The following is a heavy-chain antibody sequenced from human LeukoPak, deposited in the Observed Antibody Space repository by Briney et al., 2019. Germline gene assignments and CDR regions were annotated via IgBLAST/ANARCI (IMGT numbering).Heavy chain of an antibody. Sequence: PGGSLRLSCAASGFXFSSYAISWVRQAPGKGLEWVSAISGSGGSTYYADSVKGRFTISRDNSKNTLYLQMNSLRAEDTAVYYCAKIRRDGYNEAFDIWGQGTMVTVSS. CDR3: AKIRRDGYNEAFDI. CDR2: ISGSGGST. J-gene: IGHJ3*02. CDR1: GFXFSSYA. V-gene: IGHV3-23*01. D-gene: IGHD5-24*01.